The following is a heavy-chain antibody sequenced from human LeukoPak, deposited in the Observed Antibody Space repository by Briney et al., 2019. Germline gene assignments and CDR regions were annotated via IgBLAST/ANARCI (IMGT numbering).Heavy chain of an antibody. CDR1: GGSFSGYY. Sequence: SETLSLTCAVYGGSFSGYYWSWIRQPPGKGLEWIGEISHSGSTNYNPSLKSRVTISVDTSKNQFSLKLSSVTAADTAVYYCARVSYYYGMDVWGQGTTVTVSS. CDR3: ARVSYYYGMDV. J-gene: IGHJ6*02. CDR2: ISHSGST. V-gene: IGHV4-34*01.